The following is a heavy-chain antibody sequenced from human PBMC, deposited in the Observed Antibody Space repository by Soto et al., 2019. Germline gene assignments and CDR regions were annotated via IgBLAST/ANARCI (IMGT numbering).Heavy chain of an antibody. CDR1: GFTFSTYA. V-gene: IGHV3-23*01. CDR3: ATRRDASYYYYGMDV. D-gene: IGHD2-2*01. Sequence: GGSLRLSCAASGFTFSTYAMSWVRQAPGKGLEWVSAISGSGGSTYYADSVKGRFTISRDNSKNTLFLQMNGLRAEDTAVYYCATRRDASYYYYGMDVWGQGTTVTVSS. CDR2: ISGSGGST. J-gene: IGHJ6*02.